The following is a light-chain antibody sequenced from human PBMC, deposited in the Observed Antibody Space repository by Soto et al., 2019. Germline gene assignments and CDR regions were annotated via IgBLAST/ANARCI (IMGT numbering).Light chain of an antibody. CDR3: QQYHIYSGT. Sequence: DIQMTQSPSTLSASVGDRVTITCRASQTLDSWLAWYQQRPGQPPNLLIYKASTLASGVPSRFSGSGSGTEFTLTINSLQPDDFATYYCQQYHIYSGTFGQGTKVDIK. J-gene: IGKJ1*01. CDR1: QTLDSW. CDR2: KAS. V-gene: IGKV1-5*03.